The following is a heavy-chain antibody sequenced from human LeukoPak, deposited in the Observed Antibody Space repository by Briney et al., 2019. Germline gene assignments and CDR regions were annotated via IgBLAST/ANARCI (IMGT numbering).Heavy chain of an antibody. D-gene: IGHD4-17*01. CDR1: GFTFSSYG. J-gene: IGHJ4*02. Sequence: QPGGTLRLSCAASGFTFSSYGMHWVRQAPGKGLEWVAFIRYDGSNKYYADSVKGRFTISRDNSKNTLYLQMNSLRAEDTAVYYCAKEEPVTFDYWGQGTLVTVSS. V-gene: IGHV3-30*02. CDR3: AKEEPVTFDY. CDR2: IRYDGSNK.